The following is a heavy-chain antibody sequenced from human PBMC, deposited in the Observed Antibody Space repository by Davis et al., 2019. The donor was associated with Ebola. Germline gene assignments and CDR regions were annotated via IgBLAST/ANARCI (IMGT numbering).Heavy chain of an antibody. V-gene: IGHV3-7*03. J-gene: IGHJ6*02. CDR3: ARERGNYDFWSGYYYYYYYGMDV. Sequence: GESLKISCAASGFTFTSYWMSWVRQAPGKGLEWVANIKQDGSEKYYVDSVTGRFTNSRDNAKNSLYLQMNSLIAEDTAVYYCARERGNYDFWSGYYYYYYYGMDVWGQGTTVTVSS. D-gene: IGHD3-3*01. CDR1: GFTFTSYW. CDR2: IKQDGSEK.